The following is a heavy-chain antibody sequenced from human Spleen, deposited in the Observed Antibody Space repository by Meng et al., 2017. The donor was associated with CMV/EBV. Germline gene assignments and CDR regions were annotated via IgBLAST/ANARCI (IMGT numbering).Heavy chain of an antibody. CDR2: IYYSGST. J-gene: IGHJ4*02. CDR3: ARAGSYYYGSGSQRIDY. Sequence: QGQLQGSAPGLVKPSQTLALTCTVSGGSISSGDYYWSWIRQPPGKGLEWIGYIYYSGSTYYNPSLKSRVTISVDTSKNQFSLKLSSVTAADTAVYYCARAGSYYYGSGSQRIDYWGQGTLVTVSS. V-gene: IGHV4-30-4*08. D-gene: IGHD3-10*01. CDR1: GGSISSGDYY.